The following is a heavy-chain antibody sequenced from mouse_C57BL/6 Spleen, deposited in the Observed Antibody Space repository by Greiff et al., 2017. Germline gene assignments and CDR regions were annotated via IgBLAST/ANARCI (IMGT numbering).Heavy chain of an antibody. D-gene: IGHD2-5*01. J-gene: IGHJ4*01. CDR1: GYTFTDYY. CDR3: ASFYSNSNYAMDY. V-gene: IGHV1-19*01. CDR2: INPYNGGT. Sequence: VQLQQSGPVLVKPGASVKMSCKASGYTFTDYYMNWVKQSHGKSLEWIGVINPYNGGTSYNQKFKGKATLTVDKSSSTAYMELNSLTSEDSAVYYCASFYSNSNYAMDYWGQGTSVTVSS.